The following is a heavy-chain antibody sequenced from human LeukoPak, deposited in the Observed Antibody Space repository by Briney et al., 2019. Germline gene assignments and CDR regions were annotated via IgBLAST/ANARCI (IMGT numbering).Heavy chain of an antibody. CDR2: INHSGST. V-gene: IGHV4-34*01. D-gene: IGHD3-10*01. CDR1: GGSFSGYY. J-gene: IGHJ4*02. Sequence: KPSETQSLTCAAYGGSFSGYYWSWIRQPPGKGLEWIGEINHSGSTNYNPSLKSRVTISVDTSKNQFSLKLSSVTAADTAVYSCARGRFFPYYFDYWGQGTLVTVSS. CDR3: ARGRFFPYYFDY.